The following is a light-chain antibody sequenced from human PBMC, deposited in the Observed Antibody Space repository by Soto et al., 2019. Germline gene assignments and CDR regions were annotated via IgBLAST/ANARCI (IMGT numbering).Light chain of an antibody. V-gene: IGLV2-14*01. J-gene: IGLJ3*02. CDR2: EVS. CDR1: SSDVGGYNY. CDR3: SSYTRSSTLG. Sequence: QSVLTQPASVSGSPGQSITISCTGTSSDVGGYNYVSWYQHHPGKAPKLMIYEVSNRPSGVSNRFSGSKSGNTASLTISGLQAEDEADYYCSSYTRSSTLGFGGGTKVTVL.